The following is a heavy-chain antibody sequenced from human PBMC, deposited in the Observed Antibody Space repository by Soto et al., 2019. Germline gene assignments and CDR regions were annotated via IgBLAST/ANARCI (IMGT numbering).Heavy chain of an antibody. CDR3: ASLDTAMIKTAAY. CDR1: WFTVSSNY. CDR2: TTQDGSGK. J-gene: IGHJ4*02. D-gene: IGHD5-18*01. V-gene: IGHV3-7*01. Sequence: PGGSLRLSCAASWFTVSSNYISWVRQAPGKGLEWVAMTTQDGSGKHYVDSVKGRFTISRDSAKNSMYLQMNSLTVEDTAMYYCASLDTAMIKTAAYWGQGTQVTVSS.